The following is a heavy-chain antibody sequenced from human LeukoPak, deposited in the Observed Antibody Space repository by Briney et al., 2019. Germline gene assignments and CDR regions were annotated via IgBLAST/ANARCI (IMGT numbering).Heavy chain of an antibody. J-gene: IGHJ6*04. D-gene: IGHD3-10*01. CDR3: ARAVGHGSGSPRMDV. CDR1: GFTFSNYW. Sequence: PGGSLRLSCAASGFTFSNYWMSWVRQAPGKGLEWVSYIISSSNTIYYADSVKGRFTISRDNAKNSLYLQMNSLRAEDTAVYYCARAVGHGSGSPRMDVWGKGTTVTVSS. CDR2: IISSSNTI. V-gene: IGHV3-48*01.